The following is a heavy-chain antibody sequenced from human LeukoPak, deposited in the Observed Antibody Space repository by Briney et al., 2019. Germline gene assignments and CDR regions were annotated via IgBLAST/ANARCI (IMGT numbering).Heavy chain of an antibody. V-gene: IGHV3-23*01. CDR2: ISGNGGRT. Sequence: GGSLRLSCAASGFIFSSYAMSWVRQAPEKGLEWVSSISGNGGRTYYADSVKGRFTISRDNSKNTLYLQMNSLKTEDTAVYYCTTDPSPAPLRDYWGQGTLVTVSS. J-gene: IGHJ4*02. CDR3: TTDPSPAPLRDY. CDR1: GFIFSSYA.